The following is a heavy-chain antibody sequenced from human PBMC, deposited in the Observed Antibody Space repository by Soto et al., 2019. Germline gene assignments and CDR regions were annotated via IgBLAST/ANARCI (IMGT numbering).Heavy chain of an antibody. Sequence: GESLKISCAASGFTFSSYSMNWVRQAPGKGLEWVSYISSSSSTIYYADSVKGRFTISRDNAKNSLYLQMNSLRDEDTAVYYCARDSVSGSSWFDVNYYYGMDVWGQGTTVTVSS. CDR1: GFTFSSYS. V-gene: IGHV3-48*02. D-gene: IGHD6-13*01. J-gene: IGHJ6*02. CDR3: ARDSVSGSSWFDVNYYYGMDV. CDR2: ISSSSSTI.